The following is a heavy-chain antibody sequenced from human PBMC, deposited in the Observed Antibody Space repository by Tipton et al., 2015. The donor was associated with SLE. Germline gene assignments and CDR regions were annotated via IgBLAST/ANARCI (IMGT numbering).Heavy chain of an antibody. CDR2: IYYSGST. J-gene: IGHJ4*02. Sequence: GLVKPSETLSLTCTVSGGSISSYYWSWIRQPPGKGLEWIGYIYYSGSTNYNPSLKSRVTISVDTSKNQFSLKLSSVTAADTAVYYGARSPLIAVSGGFDYWGQGTLVTVSS. D-gene: IGHD6-19*01. CDR1: GGSISSYY. CDR3: ARSPLIAVSGGFDY. V-gene: IGHV4-59*08.